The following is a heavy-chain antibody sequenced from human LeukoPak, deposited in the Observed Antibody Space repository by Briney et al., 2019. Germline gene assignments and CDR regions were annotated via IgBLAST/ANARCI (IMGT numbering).Heavy chain of an antibody. CDR1: GFTFSSYS. CDR2: ISSSSSYI. Sequence: KAGGSLRLSCAASGFTFSSYSMNWVRQAPGKGLEWVSSISSSSSYIYYADSVKGRFTVSRDNAKNSLYLQMNSLRAADTAVYYCARHFDGSGRPSGLLRLGELSTHRYNWFDPWGQGTLVTVSS. D-gene: IGHD3-16*02. CDR3: ARHFDGSGRPSGLLRLGELSTHRYNWFDP. J-gene: IGHJ5*02. V-gene: IGHV3-21*01.